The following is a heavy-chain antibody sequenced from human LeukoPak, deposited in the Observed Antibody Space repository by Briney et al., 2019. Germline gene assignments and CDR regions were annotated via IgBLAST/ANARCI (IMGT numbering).Heavy chain of an antibody. CDR3: ARAPILDYDFWSGYLDY. V-gene: IGHV3-20*04. CDR1: GFTFDDYG. Sequence: GGSLRLSCAASGFTFDDYGMSWVRQAPGKGLEWVFGINWNGGSTGYADSVKGRFTISRDNAKNSLYLQMNSLRAEDTALYYCARAPILDYDFWSGYLDYWGQGTLVTVSS. D-gene: IGHD3-3*01. CDR2: INWNGGST. J-gene: IGHJ4*02.